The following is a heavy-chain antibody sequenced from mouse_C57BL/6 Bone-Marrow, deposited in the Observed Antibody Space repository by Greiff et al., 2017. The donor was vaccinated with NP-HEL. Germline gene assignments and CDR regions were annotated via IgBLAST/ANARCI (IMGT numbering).Heavy chain of an antibody. D-gene: IGHD2-4*01. Sequence: EVKLVESEGGLVQPGSSMKLSCTASGFTFSDYYMAWVRQVPEKGLEWVANINYDGSSTYYLDSLKSRFIISRDNAKNILYLQMRSLKSEDTATYYCAREWELRLRTYSMDYWGQGTSVTVSS. CDR2: INYDGSST. J-gene: IGHJ4*01. V-gene: IGHV5-16*01. CDR3: AREWELRLRTYSMDY. CDR1: GFTFSDYY.